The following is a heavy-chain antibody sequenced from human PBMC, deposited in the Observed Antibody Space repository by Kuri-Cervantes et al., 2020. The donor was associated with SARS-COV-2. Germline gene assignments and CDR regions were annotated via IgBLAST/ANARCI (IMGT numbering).Heavy chain of an antibody. CDR3: ARDSGDWNPDGLDI. J-gene: IGHJ3*02. V-gene: IGHV1-8*01. Sequence: ASVKVSCKASGYSFSSYGINWVRQAAGQGLEWMGWLNPDTGNTGNAKEFQGRVTMTTDTSINTAYMEASSLSFEDTAIYYCARDSGDWNPDGLDIWGQGTMVTVSS. CDR2: LNPDTGNT. CDR1: GYSFSSYG. D-gene: IGHD1-1*01.